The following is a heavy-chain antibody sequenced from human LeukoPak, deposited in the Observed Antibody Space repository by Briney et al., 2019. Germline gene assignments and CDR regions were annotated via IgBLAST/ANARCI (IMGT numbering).Heavy chain of an antibody. Sequence: PSETLSLTCTVSGGSISSGSYYWSWIRQPAGKGLEWIGRIYTSGSTNYNPSLKSRVTISVDTSKNQFSLKLSSVTAADTAVYYCARGGYGSGFDCWGQGTLVTVSS. CDR3: ARGGYGSGFDC. CDR1: GGSISSGSYY. CDR2: IYTSGST. V-gene: IGHV4-61*02. D-gene: IGHD3-10*01. J-gene: IGHJ4*02.